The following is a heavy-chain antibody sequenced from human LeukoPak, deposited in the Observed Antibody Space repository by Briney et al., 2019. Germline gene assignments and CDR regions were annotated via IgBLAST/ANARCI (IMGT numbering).Heavy chain of an antibody. CDR1: GFTFSDYY. CDR3: GVYSYGQYNDFDY. V-gene: IGHV3-11*03. Sequence: GGSLRLSCADSGFTFSDYYMSSIRQAPGQGLEWVSYISSSSSYTNYADSVKGRFTISRDNAKNSLYLQMNSLRAEDTAVYYCGVYSYGQYNDFDYWGQGTLVTVSS. J-gene: IGHJ4*02. D-gene: IGHD5-18*01. CDR2: ISSSSSYT.